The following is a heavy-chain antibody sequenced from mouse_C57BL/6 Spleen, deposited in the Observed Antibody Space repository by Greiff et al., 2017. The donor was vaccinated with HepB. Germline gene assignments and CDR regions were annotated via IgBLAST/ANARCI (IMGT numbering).Heavy chain of an antibody. CDR3: ARSLYGSSYGYAMDY. J-gene: IGHJ4*01. Sequence: VQLQQSGPELVKPGASVKIPCKASGYTFTDYNMDWVKQSHGKSLEWIGDINPNNGGTIYNQKFKGKATLTVDKSSSTAYMELRSLTSEDTAVYYCARSLYGSSYGYAMDYWGQGTSVTVSS. D-gene: IGHD1-1*01. CDR2: INPNNGGT. CDR1: GYTFTDYN. V-gene: IGHV1-18*01.